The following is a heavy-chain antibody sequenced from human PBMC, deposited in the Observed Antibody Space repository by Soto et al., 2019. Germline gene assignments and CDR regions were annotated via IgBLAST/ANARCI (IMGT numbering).Heavy chain of an antibody. CDR2: IWYDGSNK. CDR3: AREGGSYAFDI. D-gene: IGHD1-26*01. Sequence: GGSLRLSCAASGFTFSSYGMHWVRQAPGKGLEWVAVIWYDGSNKYYADSVKGRFTISRDNSKNTLYLQMNSLRAEDTAVYYCAREGGSYAFDIWGQGTMVTVSS. CDR1: GFTFSSYG. J-gene: IGHJ3*02. V-gene: IGHV3-33*01.